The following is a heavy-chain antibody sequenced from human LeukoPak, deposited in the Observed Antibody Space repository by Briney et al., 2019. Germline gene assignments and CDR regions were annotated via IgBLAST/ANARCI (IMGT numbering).Heavy chain of an antibody. V-gene: IGHV3-23*01. CDR2: IRCGGGVK. J-gene: IGHJ3*02. CDR3: AKSSHSYGNDALDI. D-gene: IGHD5-18*01. Sequence: GGSLRLSCAASGFIFDDYAMHWVRQAPGKGLEYVSVIRCGGGVKYYAAFVRGRFTISRDNCKNTLYLQMNSLRAEATAVYYCAKSSHSYGNDALDIWGQGTMVTVSS. CDR1: GFIFDDYA.